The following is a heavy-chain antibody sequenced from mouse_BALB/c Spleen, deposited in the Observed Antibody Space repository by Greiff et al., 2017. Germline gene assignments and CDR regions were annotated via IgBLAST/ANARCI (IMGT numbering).Heavy chain of an antibody. V-gene: IGHV5-12-2*01. CDR2: ISNGGGST. CDR1: GFTFSSYT. CDR3: ARQNWDGFAY. Sequence: EVKLVESGGGLVQPGGSLKLSCAASGFTFSSYTMSWVRQTPEKRLEWVAYISNGGGSTYYPDTVKGRFTISRDNAKNTLYLQMSSLKSEDTAMYYCARQNWDGFAYWGQGTLVTVSA. J-gene: IGHJ3*01. D-gene: IGHD4-1*01.